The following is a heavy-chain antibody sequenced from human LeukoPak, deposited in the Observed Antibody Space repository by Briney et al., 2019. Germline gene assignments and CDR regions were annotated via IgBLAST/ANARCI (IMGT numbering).Heavy chain of an antibody. CDR3: ARMYYDSSGNPEGAFDI. CDR2: MNPNSGNT. CDR1: GYTFTSYD. Sequence: ASVKVSCKASGYTFTSYDINWVRQAPGQGLEWMGWMNPNSGNTGYAQKFQGRVTMTRNTSISTAYMELSSLRSEDTAVYYCARMYYDSSGNPEGAFDIWGQGTMVTVSS. J-gene: IGHJ3*02. V-gene: IGHV1-8*01. D-gene: IGHD3-22*01.